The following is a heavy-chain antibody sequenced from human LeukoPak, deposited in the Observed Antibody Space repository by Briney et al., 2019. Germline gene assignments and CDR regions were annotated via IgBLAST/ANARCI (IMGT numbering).Heavy chain of an antibody. CDR1: GFTFSSYA. CDR2: ISGSGGST. D-gene: IGHD6-13*01. V-gene: IGHV3-23*01. Sequence: GGSLRLSCAASGFTFSSYAMSCVRQAPGKGLEWVSAISGSGGSTYYADSVKGRFTISRDNSKNTLYLQMNSLRAEDTAVYYCAKDFGPIAAAGYDAFDIWGQGTMVTVSS. J-gene: IGHJ3*02. CDR3: AKDFGPIAAAGYDAFDI.